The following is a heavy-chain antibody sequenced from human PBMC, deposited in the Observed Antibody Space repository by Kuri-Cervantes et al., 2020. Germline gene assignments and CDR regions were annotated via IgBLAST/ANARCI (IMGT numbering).Heavy chain of an antibody. D-gene: IGHD5-12*01. V-gene: IGHV3-69-1*02. CDR2: ISSGNSI. CDR1: GFTFSDYY. CDR3: ARGRRYSGYDSEGLDY. Sequence: WGSLRLTCAASGFTFSDYYMNWVRQAPGKGLGWVSSISSGNSIYYADSVKVRFTIPRDNANNSLCLQLNSLRAEDTAVYYCARGRRYSGYDSEGLDYWGQGTLVTVSS. J-gene: IGHJ4*01.